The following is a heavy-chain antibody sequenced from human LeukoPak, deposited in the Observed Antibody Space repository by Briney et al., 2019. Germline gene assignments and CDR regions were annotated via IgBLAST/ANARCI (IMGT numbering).Heavy chain of an antibody. D-gene: IGHD2-15*01. V-gene: IGHV4-31*03. J-gene: IGHJ4*02. CDR3: ARGTYCSGGSCYDL. Sequence: MPSETLSLTCTVSGGSISSGGYYWSWIRQHPGKGLEWIGYIYYSGSTYYNPSLKSRVTISVDTSKNQFSLKLSSVTAADTAVYYCARGTYCSGGSCYDLWGQGTLVTVSS. CDR2: IYYSGST. CDR1: GGSISSGGYY.